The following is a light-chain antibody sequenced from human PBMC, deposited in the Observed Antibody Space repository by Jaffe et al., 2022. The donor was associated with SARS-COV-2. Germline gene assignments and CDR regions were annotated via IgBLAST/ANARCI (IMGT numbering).Light chain of an antibody. CDR2: GAS. Sequence: EIVMTQSPATLSVSPGERATLSCRASQSVSSKLAWYQQKPGQAPRLLIHGASTRATGTPARFSGSGSGTEFTLTISSLQSEDFAVYYCQQYNNWPRTFGGGTKVEIK. CDR1: QSVSSK. V-gene: IGKV3-15*01. CDR3: QQYNNWPRT. J-gene: IGKJ4*01.